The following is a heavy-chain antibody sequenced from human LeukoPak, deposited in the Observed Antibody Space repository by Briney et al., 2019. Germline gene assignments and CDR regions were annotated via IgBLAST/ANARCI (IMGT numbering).Heavy chain of an antibody. V-gene: IGHV3-30*03. D-gene: IGHD3-3*01. CDR1: GFTFSSYG. CDR3: ARDSGPPLPYDFWSGPNYYYYYMDV. J-gene: IGHJ6*03. CDR2: ISYDGSNK. Sequence: GRSLRLSCAASGFTFSSYGMHWVRQAPGKGLEWVAVISYDGSNKYYADSVKGRFTISRDNAKNSLYLQMNSLRAEDTAVYYCARDSGPPLPYDFWSGPNYYYYYMDVWGKGTTVTVSS.